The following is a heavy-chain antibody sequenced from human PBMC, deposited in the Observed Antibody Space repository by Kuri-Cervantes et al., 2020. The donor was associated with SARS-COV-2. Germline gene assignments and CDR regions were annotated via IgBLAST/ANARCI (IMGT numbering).Heavy chain of an antibody. J-gene: IGHJ6*02. CDR3: AAAPVTKSPYYYYYYGMDV. CDR2: MNPNSGGT. D-gene: IGHD4-17*01. V-gene: IGHV1-2*04. Sequence: ASVKVSCKASGYTFTSYDINWVRQATGQGLEWMGWMNPNSGGTNYAQRFQGWVTMTRDTSISTAYMELSRLRSDDTAVYYCAAAPVTKSPYYYYYYGMDVWGQGTTVTVSS. CDR1: GYTFTSYD.